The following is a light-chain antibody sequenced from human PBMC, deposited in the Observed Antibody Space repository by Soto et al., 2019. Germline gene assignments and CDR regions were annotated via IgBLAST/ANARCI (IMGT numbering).Light chain of an antibody. CDR3: QQYNTWPLIT. V-gene: IGKV3-11*01. Sequence: EIVLTQSPATLSLSPGERATLSCRASQSVSSYLAWYQQKPGQAPRLLIYDASTRATGIPDRFSGSGSGTDFTLTISSLQSEDFAVYYCQQYNTWPLITFGPGTRLEIK. CDR2: DAS. CDR1: QSVSSY. J-gene: IGKJ5*01.